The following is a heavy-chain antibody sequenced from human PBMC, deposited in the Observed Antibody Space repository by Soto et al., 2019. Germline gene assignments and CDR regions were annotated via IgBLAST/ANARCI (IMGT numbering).Heavy chain of an antibody. CDR3: AREAAAVGAFDI. Sequence: QVQLQESGPGLVKPSETLSLTCTVSGGSISSYYWSWIRQPPGKGLEWIGYIYYSGSTNYNPSLKSRVTISVDTSKNQCSLKLSSVTAADTAVYYCAREAAAVGAFDIWGQGTMVTVSS. CDR1: GGSISSYY. CDR2: IYYSGST. D-gene: IGHD6-13*01. V-gene: IGHV4-59*01. J-gene: IGHJ3*02.